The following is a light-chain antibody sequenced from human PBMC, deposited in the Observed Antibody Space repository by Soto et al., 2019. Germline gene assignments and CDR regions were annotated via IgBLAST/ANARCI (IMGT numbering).Light chain of an antibody. J-gene: IGKJ1*01. CDR3: RQDLNYSWT. CDR2: GAS. CDR1: QGIGNA. V-gene: IGKV1-6*01. Sequence: CXASQGIGNALGWYQQKPGKPPKVLIYGASNLQSGVPPRFRDTGSVSGLSLAISRLLPDDASTYDRRQDLNYSWTFGQGTKVDIK.